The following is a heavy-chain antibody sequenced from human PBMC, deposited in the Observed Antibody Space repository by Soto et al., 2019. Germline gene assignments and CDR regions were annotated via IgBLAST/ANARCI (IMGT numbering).Heavy chain of an antibody. Sequence: GGSLRLSCAASGFTFSSYAMSWVRQAPGKGLEWVSAISGSGGSTYYADSVKGRFTISRDNSKNTLYLQMNSLRAEDTAVYYCAKREGYYDSSGRPTNWFDPWGQGTLVTVSS. J-gene: IGHJ5*02. CDR3: AKREGYYDSSGRPTNWFDP. D-gene: IGHD3-22*01. V-gene: IGHV3-23*01. CDR1: GFTFSSYA. CDR2: ISGSGGST.